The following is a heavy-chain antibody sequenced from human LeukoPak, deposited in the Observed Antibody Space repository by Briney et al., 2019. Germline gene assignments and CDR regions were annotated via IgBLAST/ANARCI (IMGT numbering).Heavy chain of an antibody. J-gene: IGHJ5*02. CDR2: IYYSGST. CDR3: ARHGIYYGLGSSYGLPNWFDP. V-gene: IGHV4-39*01. CDR1: GGSISSTRYY. D-gene: IGHD3-10*01. Sequence: SSETLSLTCTVSGGSISSTRYYWGWIRQPPGKGLEWIGSIYYSGSTYYNPSLKSRVTMSVDRSKSQFSLKLSSVTAADTAVYYCARHGIYYGLGSSYGLPNWFDPWGQGTLVTVSS.